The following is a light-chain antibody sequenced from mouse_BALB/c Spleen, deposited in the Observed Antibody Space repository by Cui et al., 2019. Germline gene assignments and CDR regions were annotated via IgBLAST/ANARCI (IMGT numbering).Light chain of an antibody. J-gene: IGKJ5*01. V-gene: IGKV4-68*01. CDR1: SSVSY. CDR3: QQWSSNPLT. Sequence: QLVFTHSPAFMSASPGEKVTMTCSASSSVSYMYWYQQKPRSSPKPWIYLTSNLASGVPARFSGSGSGTSYSLTISSMEAEDAATYYCQQWSSNPLTFGAGTKLELK. CDR2: LTS.